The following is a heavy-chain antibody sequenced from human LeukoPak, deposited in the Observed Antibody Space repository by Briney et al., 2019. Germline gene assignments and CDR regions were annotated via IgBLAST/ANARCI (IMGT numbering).Heavy chain of an antibody. J-gene: IGHJ4*02. D-gene: IGHD4-23*01. CDR3: ARDRGGGNTPYYFDY. Sequence: GGSLRLSCAASGFTFNSYAMIWVRQAPGKGLVWVSRINSDGSSTSYADSVKGRFTISRDNAKNTLYLQMNSLRAEDTAVYYCARDRGGGNTPYYFDYWGQGTLVTVSS. V-gene: IGHV3-74*01. CDR2: INSDGSST. CDR1: GFTFNSYA.